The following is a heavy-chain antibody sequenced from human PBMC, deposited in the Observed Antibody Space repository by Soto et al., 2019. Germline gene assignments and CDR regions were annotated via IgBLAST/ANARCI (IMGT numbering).Heavy chain of an antibody. CDR3: ARGVGVTKNYYYYYMDV. Sequence: VKVSCKASRGTFSTYAISWVRQAPGQGLEWMAGIIPFFGPANYAQKLQGRVTMTTDTSTSTAYMELRSLRSDDTAVYYCARGVGVTKNYYYYYMDVWGKGTTVTVSS. CDR1: RGTFSTYA. D-gene: IGHD3-16*01. CDR2: IIPFFGPA. J-gene: IGHJ6*03. V-gene: IGHV1-69*13.